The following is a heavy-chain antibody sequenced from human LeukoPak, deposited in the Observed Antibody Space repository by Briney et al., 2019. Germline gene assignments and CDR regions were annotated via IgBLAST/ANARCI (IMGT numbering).Heavy chain of an antibody. CDR3: AKGAGWRGYYFDY. CDR1: GFTFDDYA. D-gene: IGHD3-3*01. V-gene: IGHV3-9*01. CDR2: ISWNSGSI. J-gene: IGHJ4*02. Sequence: GGSLRLSCAASGFTFDDYAMHWVRQAPGKGLEWVSGISWNSGSIGYADSVKGRFTISRDNAKNSLYPQMNSLRAEDTALYYCAKGAGWRGYYFDYWGQGTLVTVSS.